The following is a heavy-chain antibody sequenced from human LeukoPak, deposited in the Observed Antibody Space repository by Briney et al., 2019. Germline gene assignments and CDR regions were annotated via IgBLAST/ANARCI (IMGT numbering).Heavy chain of an antibody. CDR1: GFTFSDYY. J-gene: IGHJ6*02. CDR2: ISRSGSTI. CDR3: ARVNNGVYYYGMDV. D-gene: IGHD1/OR15-1a*01. Sequence: PGGSLRLSCAASGFTFSDYYMSWIRQAPGKGLEWVSYISRSGSTIYYADSVKGRFTISRDNAKNSLYLQMNSLRAEDTAVYYCARVNNGVYYYGMDVWGQGTTVTVSS. V-gene: IGHV3-11*01.